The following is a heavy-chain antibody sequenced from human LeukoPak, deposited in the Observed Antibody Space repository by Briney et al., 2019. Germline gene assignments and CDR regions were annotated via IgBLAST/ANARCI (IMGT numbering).Heavy chain of an antibody. CDR2: IYHSGST. Sequence: SETLSLTCAVSGGSISSGGYSWSWIRQPPGKGLEWIGYIYHSGSTYYNPSLKSRVTISVDRSKNQFSLKLSSVTAADTAVYYCARGGGPLSPDYWGQGTLVTVSS. D-gene: IGHD2/OR15-2a*01. CDR1: GGSISSGGYS. CDR3: ARGGGPLSPDY. J-gene: IGHJ4*02. V-gene: IGHV4-30-2*01.